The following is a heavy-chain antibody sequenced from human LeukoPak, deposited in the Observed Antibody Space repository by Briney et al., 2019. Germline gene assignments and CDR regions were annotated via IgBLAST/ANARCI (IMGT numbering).Heavy chain of an antibody. CDR3: ARFVGRSSSGYYLY. Sequence: SETLSLTCTVSGGSISSYYWSWIRQPAGKGLEWIGRIYTSGSTNYNPSLKSRVTTSVDTSKNQFSLKLSSVTAADTAVYYCARFVGRSSSGYYLYWGQGTLVTVSS. CDR2: IYTSGST. CDR1: GGSISSYY. J-gene: IGHJ4*02. D-gene: IGHD6-19*01. V-gene: IGHV4-4*07.